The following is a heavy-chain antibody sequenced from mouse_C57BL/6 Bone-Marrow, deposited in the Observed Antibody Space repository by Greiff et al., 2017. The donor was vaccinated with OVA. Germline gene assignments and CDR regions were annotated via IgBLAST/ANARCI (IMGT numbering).Heavy chain of an antibody. D-gene: IGHD2-1*01. CDR1: GFSLTSYG. CDR3: ARATIGGAMDY. V-gene: IGHV2-6*01. CDR2: IWGVGST. J-gene: IGHJ4*01. Sequence: QVQLKESGPGLVAPSQSLSITCTVSGFSLTSYGVDWVSQSPGKGLEWLGVIWGVGSTNYNSALKSRLSISKDNSKSQVFLNINRLQTDDSAIYYCARATIGGAMDYWGQGTSVTVSS.